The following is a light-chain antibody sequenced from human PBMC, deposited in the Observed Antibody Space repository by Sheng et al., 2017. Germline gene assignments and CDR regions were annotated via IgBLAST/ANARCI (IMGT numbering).Light chain of an antibody. CDR2: RAS. V-gene: IGKV1-5*03. J-gene: IGKJ1*01. Sequence: DIQMTQSPSTLSASVGDRVTITCRASQYISAWLAWYQQKPGEAPKLLIYRASILESGVPSRFSGSGSGTEFTLTISSLQPDDFATYYCQQYYSYPWTFGPGTK. CDR1: QYISAW. CDR3: QQYYSYPWT.